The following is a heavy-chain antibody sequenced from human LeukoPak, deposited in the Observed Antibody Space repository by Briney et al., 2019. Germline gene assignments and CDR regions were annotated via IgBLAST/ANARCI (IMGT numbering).Heavy chain of an antibody. Sequence: SETLSLTCTVSGGSISSSSYYWGWIRQPPGKGLEWIGSIYYSGTSSYNPSLKSRLTISVDTSKNQFSLRLHSVTAADTAVYYCARRPGGTSSPAERIDYWGQGTLVTVSS. J-gene: IGHJ4*02. D-gene: IGHD4-23*01. V-gene: IGHV4-39*01. CDR2: IYYSGTS. CDR3: ARRPGGTSSPAERIDY. CDR1: GGSISSSSYY.